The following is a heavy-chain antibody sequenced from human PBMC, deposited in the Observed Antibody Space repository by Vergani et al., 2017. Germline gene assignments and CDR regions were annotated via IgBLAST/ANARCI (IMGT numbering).Heavy chain of an antibody. CDR2: ISWNSNSI. CDR1: GFTSAGYA. CDR3: AKDLGTSSGGGWFDP. D-gene: IGHD6-6*01. Sequence: EVQLEESGGGLVLPGRSLRLSCVASGFTSAGYAMHWVRQAPGKGLEWVSGISWNSNSIGYAESVKGRFTISIDNAKNSLYLQMNSLRAEDTALYYCAKDLGTSSGGGWFDPWGQGTLVTVSS. V-gene: IGHV3-9*02. J-gene: IGHJ5*02.